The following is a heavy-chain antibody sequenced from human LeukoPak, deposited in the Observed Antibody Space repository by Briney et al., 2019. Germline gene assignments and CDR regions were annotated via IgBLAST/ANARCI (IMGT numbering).Heavy chain of an antibody. V-gene: IGHV3-9*01. J-gene: IGHJ5*02. CDR1: GFTFGDYA. Sequence: PGGSLRLSCAGSGFTFGDYAMHWVRQAPGKGLEWVSGISWNRGSIGYADSVKGQFTISRDNTKNSLYLQMNSLRAEDTAVYYCAREINSSGYYGRSNWFDPWGQGTLVTVSS. CDR3: AREINSSGYYGRSNWFDP. D-gene: IGHD3-22*01. CDR2: ISWNRGSI.